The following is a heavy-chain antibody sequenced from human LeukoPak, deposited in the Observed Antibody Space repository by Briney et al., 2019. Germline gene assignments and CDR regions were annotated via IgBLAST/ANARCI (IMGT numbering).Heavy chain of an antibody. J-gene: IGHJ4*02. V-gene: IGHV4-59*01. CDR2: IYYGGST. Sequence: SETLSLTCTVSGGSLSSYYWSWIRQPPGKGLEWIGYIYYGGSTNYNPSLKSRVTISVDTSKNQFSLKLSSVTAADTAVYYCARSYSSSWMGYFDYWGQGTLVTVSS. CDR3: ARSYSSSWMGYFDY. CDR1: GGSLSSYY. D-gene: IGHD6-13*01.